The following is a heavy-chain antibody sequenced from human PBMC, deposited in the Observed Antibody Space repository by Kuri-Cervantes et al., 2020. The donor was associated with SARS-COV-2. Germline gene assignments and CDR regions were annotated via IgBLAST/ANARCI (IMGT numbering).Heavy chain of an antibody. Sequence: GESLKISCAASGFTFSSYGMHWVRQAPGKGLEGVAVISYDGSNKYYADSVKGRFTISRDNSKNTLYLQMNSLRAEDTAVYYCARVGFWSGYYYYYYYMDVWGKGTTVTVSS. V-gene: IGHV3-30*03. CDR3: ARVGFWSGYYYYYYYMDV. CDR2: ISYDGSNK. J-gene: IGHJ6*03. D-gene: IGHD3-3*01. CDR1: GFTFSSYG.